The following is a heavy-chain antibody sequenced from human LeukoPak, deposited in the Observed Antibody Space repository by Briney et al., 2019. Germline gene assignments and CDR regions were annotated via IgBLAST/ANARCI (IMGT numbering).Heavy chain of an antibody. CDR3: ARGHYDILTGYYNLGFDY. CDR2: IYTSGST. Sequence: SETLSLTCTVSGGSISSGSYYWSWIRQPAGKGLEWIGRIYTSGSTNYNPSLKSRVTISVDTSKNQFSLKLSSVTAADTAVYYCARGHYDILTGYYNLGFDYWGQGTLVTVSS. D-gene: IGHD3-9*01. V-gene: IGHV4-61*02. J-gene: IGHJ4*02. CDR1: GGSISSGSYY.